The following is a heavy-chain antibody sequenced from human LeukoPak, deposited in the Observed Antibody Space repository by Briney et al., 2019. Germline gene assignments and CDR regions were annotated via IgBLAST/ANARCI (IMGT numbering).Heavy chain of an antibody. CDR1: GGSFSGYY. Sequence: PSETLSLTCAVYGGSFSGYYWSWIRQPPGKGLEWMGEINHSGSTNYNPSLKSRVTISVDTSKNQFSLKLSSVTAADTAVYYCARPLELTRFDPWGQGTLVTVSS. J-gene: IGHJ5*02. CDR2: INHSGST. CDR3: ARPLELTRFDP. V-gene: IGHV4-34*01. D-gene: IGHD1-26*01.